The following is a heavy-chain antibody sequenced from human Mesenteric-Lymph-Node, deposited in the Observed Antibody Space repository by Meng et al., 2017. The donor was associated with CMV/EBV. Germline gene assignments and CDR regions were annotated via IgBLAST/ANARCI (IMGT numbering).Heavy chain of an antibody. CDR3: ARDRSGYYGYYGMDV. J-gene: IGHJ6*02. D-gene: IGHD3-3*01. Sequence: GESLKISCTASGFTFSTNTMNWVRQAPGKGLEWVSSISGSSSHKAYPDSVKGRFTISRDNAENSLYLQMSSLRAEDTAVYYCARDRSGYYGYYGMDVWGQGTTVTVSS. CDR2: ISGSSSHK. V-gene: IGHV3-21*01. CDR1: GFTFSTNT.